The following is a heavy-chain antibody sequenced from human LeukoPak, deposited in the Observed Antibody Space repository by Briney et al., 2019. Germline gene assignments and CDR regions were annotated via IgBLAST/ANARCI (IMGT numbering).Heavy chain of an antibody. V-gene: IGHV3-49*04. CDR2: IRSKAYGGTT. CDR1: GFSFGDYA. J-gene: IGHJ4*02. D-gene: IGHD2-15*01. Sequence: SGGSLRLSCTASGFSFGDYAMSWVRQAPGKGLEWIVFIRSKAYGGTTEYAASVKGRLIISRDDSKSIAYLQMNSLRTEDTAVYYCTRDIDADYVDYWGQGTLVTVSS. CDR3: TRDIDADYVDY.